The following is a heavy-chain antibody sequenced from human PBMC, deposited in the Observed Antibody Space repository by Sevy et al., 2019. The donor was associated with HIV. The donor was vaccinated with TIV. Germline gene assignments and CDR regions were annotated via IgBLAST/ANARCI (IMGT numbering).Heavy chain of an antibody. J-gene: IGHJ4*02. V-gene: IGHV3-21*03. CDR1: GFTFSGYT. Sequence: GGSLRLSCTAAGFTFSGYTMNWVRQAPGKGLELISSISSTSSYIEYADSVKGRFTISRDNAKNSLYLQMNSLTAEDTAVYFCVRATYISGSDYFDYWGQGTLVTVSS. D-gene: IGHD5-18*01. CDR2: ISSTSSYI. CDR3: VRATYISGSDYFDY.